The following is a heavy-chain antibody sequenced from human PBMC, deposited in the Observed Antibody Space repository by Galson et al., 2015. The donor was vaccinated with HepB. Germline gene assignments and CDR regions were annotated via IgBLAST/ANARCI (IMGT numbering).Heavy chain of an antibody. D-gene: IGHD3-10*01. CDR1: GFTFSDYA. Sequence: SLRLSCAASGFTFSDYAMHWVRQAPGKGLEWVAVISYDGSNKYYADSVKGRFTISRDNSKNTLYLRMNSLRAEDTAVYYCARGYGSGSMDVWGQGTTVTVSS. J-gene: IGHJ6*02. CDR2: ISYDGSNK. CDR3: ARGYGSGSMDV. V-gene: IGHV3-30-3*01.